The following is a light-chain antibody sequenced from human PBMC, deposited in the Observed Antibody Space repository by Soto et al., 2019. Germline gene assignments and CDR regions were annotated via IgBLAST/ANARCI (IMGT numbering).Light chain of an antibody. V-gene: IGKV1-39*01. CDR1: QSISSY. J-gene: IGKJ2*01. CDR3: QQHNSYSYT. Sequence: DIQMTQSPSSLSASVGDRVTITCRASQSISSYLNWYQQKPGKAPKLLIYAASSLQSGVPSRFSGSGSGTDFTLTISSLQPDDFATYYCQQHNSYSYTFGQGTKVDIK. CDR2: AAS.